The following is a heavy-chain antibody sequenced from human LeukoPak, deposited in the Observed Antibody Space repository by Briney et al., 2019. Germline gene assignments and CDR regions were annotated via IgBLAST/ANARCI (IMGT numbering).Heavy chain of an antibody. CDR1: GFTFSDYA. Sequence: PGRSLRLSCAASGFTFSDYAMHWVRLAPGKGLEWVAVIGSDGSNKYDADSVKGRFTISRDNSKNMMYLQMNSLRAEDTAVYYCARLRGYSYGLDYWGQGILVTVSS. D-gene: IGHD5-18*01. J-gene: IGHJ4*02. CDR3: ARLRGYSYGLDY. CDR2: IGSDGSNK. V-gene: IGHV3-33*01.